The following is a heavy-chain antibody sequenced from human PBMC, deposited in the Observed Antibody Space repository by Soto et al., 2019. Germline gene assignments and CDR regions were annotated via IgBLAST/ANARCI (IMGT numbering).Heavy chain of an antibody. CDR3: ARDPEYSSSSLDPFDY. J-gene: IGHJ4*02. Sequence: QVQLVESGGGVVQPGRSLRLSCAASGFTFSSYAMHWVRQAPGKGLEWVAVISYDGSNKYYADSVKGRFTISRDNSKNTLYLQMNSLRAEDTAVYYCARDPEYSSSSLDPFDYWGQGTLVTVSS. D-gene: IGHD6-6*01. V-gene: IGHV3-30-3*01. CDR2: ISYDGSNK. CDR1: GFTFSSYA.